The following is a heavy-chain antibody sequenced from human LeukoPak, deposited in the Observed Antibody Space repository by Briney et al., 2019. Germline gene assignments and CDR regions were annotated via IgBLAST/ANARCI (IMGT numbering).Heavy chain of an antibody. D-gene: IGHD1-26*01. V-gene: IGHV4-61*01. CDR1: GGSVSSGSYY. Sequence: SETLSLTCTVSGGSVSSGSYYWSWIRQRPGKGLEWIGYIYYSGSTNYNPSRKSRVTISVHPSKNQFSLKLSSVSAADTAVYYCARVGSGSYFDYLGQGTLVTVSS. CDR2: IYYSGST. J-gene: IGHJ4*02. CDR3: ARVGSGSYFDY.